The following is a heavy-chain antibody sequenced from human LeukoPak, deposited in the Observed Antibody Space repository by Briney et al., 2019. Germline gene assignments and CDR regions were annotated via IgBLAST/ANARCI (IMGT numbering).Heavy chain of an antibody. D-gene: IGHD5-18*01. Sequence: GGSLRLSCTASGFTFGDYAMSWVRQAPGKGLEWVSSIFPSSDEIHYADSVKGRFTISRDNSRSTLSLQMDSLRAEDTATYYCATYRQIQVPFEFWGQGTLVTVSS. CDR1: GFTFGDYA. CDR2: IFPSSDEI. J-gene: IGHJ4*02. V-gene: IGHV3-23*01. CDR3: ATYRQIQVPFEF.